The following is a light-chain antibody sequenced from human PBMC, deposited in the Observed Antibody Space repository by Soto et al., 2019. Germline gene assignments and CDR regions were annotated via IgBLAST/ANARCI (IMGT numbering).Light chain of an antibody. CDR2: GNN. Sequence: QSVLTQPPSVSGAPGQRVTISCTGSRSNIGAGYDVHWYQQLPGTAPKILIYGNNNRPSGVPDRFSGSKSGTSASLAITGLQAEDEADYYCQSYDSSLSGYVVFGGGTKLTVL. V-gene: IGLV1-40*01. CDR3: QSYDSSLSGYVV. J-gene: IGLJ2*01. CDR1: RSNIGAGYD.